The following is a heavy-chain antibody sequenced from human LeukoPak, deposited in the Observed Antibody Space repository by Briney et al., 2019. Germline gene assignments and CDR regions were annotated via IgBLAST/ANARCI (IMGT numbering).Heavy chain of an antibody. Sequence: GGSLRLSCAASGFTFSSYAMHWVRQAPGKGLEWVAVISYDGSNKYYADSVKGRFTISRDNSKNTLYLQMNSLRAEDTAVYYCARARSPRGGPMGAFDIWGQGTMVTVSS. V-gene: IGHV3-30-3*01. J-gene: IGHJ3*02. CDR3: ARARSPRGGPMGAFDI. D-gene: IGHD2-15*01. CDR2: ISYDGSNK. CDR1: GFTFSSYA.